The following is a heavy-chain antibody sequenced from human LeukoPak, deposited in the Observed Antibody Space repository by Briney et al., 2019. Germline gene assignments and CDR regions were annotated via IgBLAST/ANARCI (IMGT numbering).Heavy chain of an antibody. D-gene: IGHD6-19*01. V-gene: IGHV4-59*08. J-gene: IGHJ4*02. CDR2: IYYSGGT. CDR3: ARASTYAGHLGW. CDR1: GGSISSYY. Sequence: SETLSLTCTVSGGSISSYYWSWIRQPPGKGLEWIGYIYYSGGTNYNPSLKSRVTISLDTSKNQFSLNLMSVTAADTAVYYCARASTYAGHLGWWGQGTLVTVSS.